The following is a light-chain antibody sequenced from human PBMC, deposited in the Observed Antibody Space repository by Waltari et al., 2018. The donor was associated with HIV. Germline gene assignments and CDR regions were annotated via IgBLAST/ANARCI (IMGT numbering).Light chain of an antibody. J-gene: IGLJ3*02. CDR2: NDN. CDR1: ELPQPY. V-gene: IGLV3-25*03. Sequence: SYDLTQPPSVSVSPGQTARIACSGDELPQPYSYWYQQRPGQAPVFLIYNDNDRPSGSPERFAGSSSGTTVTLTITGVQADDEADYWCQSADSSGAWVFGGGTKLTVL. CDR3: QSADSSGAWV.